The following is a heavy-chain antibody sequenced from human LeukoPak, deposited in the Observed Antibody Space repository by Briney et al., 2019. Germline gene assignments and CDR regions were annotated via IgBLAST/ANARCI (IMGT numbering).Heavy chain of an antibody. D-gene: IGHD7-27*01. CDR3: VRAGETGEFDY. CDR1: GGSISSGNCY. CDR2: IYYSGST. Sequence: SQTLSLTCIVSGGSISSGNCYWSWIRQPPGKGLEWIGSIYYSGSTYYNPSLKSRVTISVDTSRNQFSLRLSSVTAADTAVYYCVRAGETGEFDYWGQGTLVTVSS. V-gene: IGHV4-30-4*01. J-gene: IGHJ4*02.